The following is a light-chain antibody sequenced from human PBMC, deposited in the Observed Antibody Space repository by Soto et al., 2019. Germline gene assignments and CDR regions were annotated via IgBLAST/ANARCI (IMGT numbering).Light chain of an antibody. J-gene: IGKJ5*01. CDR1: QSVSSSY. CDR2: GAS. V-gene: IGKV3-20*01. Sequence: EIVLTQSPGTLSLSPGERATLSCRASQSVSSSYLAWYQQKPGQAPRLLIYGASSRATVIPDRFSGSGSGTDFTLTISCLQSEDFATYYCQQYYSYPPITFGQGTRLEIK. CDR3: QQYYSYPPIT.